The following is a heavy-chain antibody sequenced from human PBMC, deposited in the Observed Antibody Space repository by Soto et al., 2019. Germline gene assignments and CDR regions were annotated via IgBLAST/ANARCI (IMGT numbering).Heavy chain of an antibody. J-gene: IGHJ4*02. V-gene: IGHV3-74*01. Sequence: EVQLVESGGDLVQPGGSLRLACAASGFTLSTYWMHWVRQVPGKGLAWVSRIKGDGTTTSYADAVKGRFSISRDNARNTLYLQMNSLTAEDTAVYYCARAAVAAHFDLCGQGALVTVSS. CDR1: GFTLSTYW. D-gene: IGHD6-19*01. CDR3: ARAAVAAHFDL. CDR2: IKGDGTTT.